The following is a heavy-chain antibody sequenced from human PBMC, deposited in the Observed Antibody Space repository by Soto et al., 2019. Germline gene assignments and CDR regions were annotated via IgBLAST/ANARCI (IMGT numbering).Heavy chain of an antibody. V-gene: IGHV1-69*13. J-gene: IGHJ4*02. CDR1: GGTFSSYA. Sequence: SVKVSCKASGGTFSSYAISWVRQAPGQGLEWMGGIIPIFGTANYAQKFQGRVTITADESTSTAYMELSSLRSEDTAVYYCASMRGGHDSRGYDYWGQGALVTVSS. D-gene: IGHD3-22*01. CDR2: IIPIFGTA. CDR3: ASMRGGHDSRGYDY.